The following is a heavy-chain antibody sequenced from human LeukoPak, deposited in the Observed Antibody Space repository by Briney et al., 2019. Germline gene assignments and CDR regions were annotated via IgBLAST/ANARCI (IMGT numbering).Heavy chain of an antibody. Sequence: ASVNVSCKASGYTFTSYYMHWVRQAPGQGLEWMGINNPSGGSTSYAQKFQGRVTMTRDTSTSTVYMELSSLRSEDTAVYYCARGRTYYDFWSGPDADWFDPWGQGTLVTVSS. J-gene: IGHJ5*02. CDR1: GYTFTSYY. CDR3: ARGRTYYDFWSGPDADWFDP. V-gene: IGHV1-46*01. CDR2: NNPSGGST. D-gene: IGHD3-3*01.